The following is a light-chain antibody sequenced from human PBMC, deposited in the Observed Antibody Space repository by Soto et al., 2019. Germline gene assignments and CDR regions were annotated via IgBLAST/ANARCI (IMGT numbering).Light chain of an antibody. V-gene: IGKV3-11*01. CDR1: HSVSSY. CDR3: QLRVNSPPT. Sequence: FTQTPAILPASPGGRATITCRASHSVSSYLAWYQKNTGQAPRILFYDACTRPTGIPAWGSGSGAGPVFPLTITGLLPEVFAGYYIQLRVNSPPTFGQGTRLEIK. J-gene: IGKJ5*01. CDR2: DAC.